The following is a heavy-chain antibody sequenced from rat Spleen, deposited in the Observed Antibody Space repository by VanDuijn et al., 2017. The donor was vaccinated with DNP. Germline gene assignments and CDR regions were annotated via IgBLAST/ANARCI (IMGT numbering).Heavy chain of an antibody. J-gene: IGHJ4*01. V-gene: IGHV5-25*01. D-gene: IGHD1-12*02. CDR1: GFTFSDYY. CDR3: AREGDYYAGTFVDALDA. Sequence: EVQLVESGGGLVQPGRALNLSCAASGFTFSDYYMAWVRQAPTKGLEWVAAISPGGGNIYYRDSVKGRFTISRDNAKSTLYLQMDSLRSEDSATYYCAREGDYYAGTFVDALDAWGQGTSVTVSS. CDR2: ISPGGGNI.